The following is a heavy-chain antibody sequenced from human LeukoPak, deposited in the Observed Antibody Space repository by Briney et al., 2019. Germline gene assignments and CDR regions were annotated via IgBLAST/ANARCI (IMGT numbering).Heavy chain of an antibody. CDR3: ARVATYYYDSSGYPDY. V-gene: IGHV3-53*01. CDR1: GFTVSSNY. D-gene: IGHD3-22*01. CDR2: IYSGGST. J-gene: IGHJ4*02. Sequence: GGSLRLSCAASGFTVSSNYMSWVRQAPGKGLEWVSVIYSGGSTYYADSVKGRFTISRDNSKNTLYLQMNSLRAEDTAVYYCARVATYYYDSSGYPDYWGQGTLVTVSS.